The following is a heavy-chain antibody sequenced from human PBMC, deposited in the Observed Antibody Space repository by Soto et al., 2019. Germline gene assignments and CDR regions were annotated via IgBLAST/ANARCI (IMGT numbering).Heavy chain of an antibody. CDR3: PGARLCTGGKSYQSPFEY. D-gene: IGHD2-8*02. Sequence: QVQLQESGPGLVKPSGTLSLTCAVSGGSISSSNWWSWVRQSPGKGLEWIGEIYHSGSTNYNQSPKGRVTISLDKSNTQFSWRLSAVAAANTAVNYGPGARLCTGGKSYQSPFEYWGHGTLVTVSS. V-gene: IGHV4-4*02. CDR2: IYHSGST. CDR1: GGSISSSNW. J-gene: IGHJ4*01.